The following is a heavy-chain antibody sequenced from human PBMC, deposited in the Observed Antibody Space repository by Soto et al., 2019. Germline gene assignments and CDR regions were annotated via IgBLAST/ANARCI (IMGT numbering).Heavy chain of an antibody. CDR1: GFTFNGSV. V-gene: IGHV3-73*01. Sequence: GGSLRLSCAASGFTFNGSVIHWVRQASGKGLEWVGRIRTKPNSYETAYVASVKGRFTISRDDSKNTAYLQMNSLKTDDTAVYYCTSSNLYYWGQGTLVTVSS. J-gene: IGHJ4*02. CDR2: IRTKPNSYET. CDR3: TSSNLYY.